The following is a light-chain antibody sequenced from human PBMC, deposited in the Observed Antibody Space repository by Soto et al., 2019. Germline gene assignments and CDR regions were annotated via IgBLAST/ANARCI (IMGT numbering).Light chain of an antibody. CDR3: QQYNSYPIT. V-gene: IGKV1-9*01. CDR1: QGISRY. J-gene: IGKJ5*01. CDR2: AAS. Sequence: IQLTQSPSSLSASVGDRVTITCRASQGISRYLACYQQKPGKAPKLLIYAASSLQSGVPSRFSGSGTGTDFTLTISSLQPDDFATYYCQQYNSYPITFGQGTRLEIK.